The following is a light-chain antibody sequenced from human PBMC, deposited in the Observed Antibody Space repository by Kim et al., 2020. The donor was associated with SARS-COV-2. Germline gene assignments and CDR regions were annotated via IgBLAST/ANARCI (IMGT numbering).Light chain of an antibody. CDR1: NIGSKS. CDR3: QVWDSSSDHPYV. CDR2: DDS. V-gene: IGLV3-21*03. Sequence: PGKTDRITCGGNNIGSKSVHWYQQKPGQAPGLVVYDDSDRPSGIPERFSGSNSGNTATLTISRVEAGDEADYYCQVWDSSSDHPYVFGTGTKVTVL. J-gene: IGLJ1*01.